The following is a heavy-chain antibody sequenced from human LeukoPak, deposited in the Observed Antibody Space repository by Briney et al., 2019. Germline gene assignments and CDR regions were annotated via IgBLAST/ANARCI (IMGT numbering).Heavy chain of an antibody. V-gene: IGHV3-30*18. Sequence: PGRSLRLSCVASGFTFNNYGIHWVRQAPGKGLEWVAVISYDGSHKYYADPVKGRFTISRDNSKNSLYLQMNSLRAEDTAVYYCAKDVQRGSSPTDYWGQGTLVTVSS. CDR3: AKDVQRGSSPTDY. D-gene: IGHD1-26*01. J-gene: IGHJ4*02. CDR1: GFTFNNYG. CDR2: ISYDGSHK.